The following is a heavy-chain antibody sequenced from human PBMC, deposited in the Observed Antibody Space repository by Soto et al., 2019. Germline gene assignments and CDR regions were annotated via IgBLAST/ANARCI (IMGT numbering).Heavy chain of an antibody. Sequence: QVQLVQSGAEVKKPGASVKVSCKASGYIFTSYEIDWVRQATGQGLAWMGWMNPNSGKAGYAQTFQGRVIMTSDTSIGTAYMELSSLQSQDTGFYYCTTCRYLSTNRYFYYMDVWVEGTTVTVSS. CDR1: GYIFTSYE. V-gene: IGHV1-8*01. CDR2: MNPNSGKA. CDR3: TTCRYLSTNRYFYYMDV. D-gene: IGHD1-1*01. J-gene: IGHJ6*03.